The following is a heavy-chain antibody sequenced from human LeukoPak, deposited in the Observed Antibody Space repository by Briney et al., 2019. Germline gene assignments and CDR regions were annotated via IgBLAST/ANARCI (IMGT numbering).Heavy chain of an antibody. Sequence: SVKVSCRASGGTFSSYAIRWVRQAPGQGLEWMGRIIPILGIANYAQKFQGRVTITADKSTSTAYMELSSLRSEDTAVYYCARGDTTTYYYDSSGYGGYDYWGQGTLVTVSS. V-gene: IGHV1-69*04. D-gene: IGHD3-22*01. CDR3: ARGDTTTYYYDSSGYGGYDY. J-gene: IGHJ4*02. CDR1: GGTFSSYA. CDR2: IIPILGIA.